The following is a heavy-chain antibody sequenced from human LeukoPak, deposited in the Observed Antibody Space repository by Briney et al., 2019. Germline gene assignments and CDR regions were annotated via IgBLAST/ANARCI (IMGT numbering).Heavy chain of an antibody. CDR3: AKRNGFSRGYFDS. V-gene: IGHV3-23*01. CDR2: ISGSGGST. J-gene: IGHJ4*02. D-gene: IGHD1-1*01. CDR1: GFTFSSYA. Sequence: PGGSLRLSCAASGFTFSSYAMSWVRQAPGKGLEWVSGISGSGGSTHYADSVKGRFTISRDISKSTVYLQINSLRADDTAVYFCAKRNGFSRGYFDSWGQGTLVTVSS.